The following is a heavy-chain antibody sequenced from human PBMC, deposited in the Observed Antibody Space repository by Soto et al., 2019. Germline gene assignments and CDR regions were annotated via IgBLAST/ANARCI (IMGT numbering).Heavy chain of an antibody. CDR3: AREGDDRHFFFDS. D-gene: IGHD3-3*02. V-gene: IGHV4-4*07. Sequence: SETLSLTCNVSGRSMISYYWSWIRQPAGKGLEWIGRIYTGGNTNYNPSLKSRVTMSVDTSRSQFSLSLTSVTAADTAVYYCAREGDDRHFFFDSWGQGTLVTVSS. CDR2: IYTGGNT. CDR1: GRSMISYY. J-gene: IGHJ4*02.